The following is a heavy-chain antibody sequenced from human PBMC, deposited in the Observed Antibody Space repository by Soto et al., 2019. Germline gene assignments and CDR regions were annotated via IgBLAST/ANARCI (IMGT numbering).Heavy chain of an antibody. CDR1: GFTFSDHY. D-gene: IGHD3-10*01. CDR3: VRGYNSFDA. Sequence: EVQLVESGGGLVQPGGSLRLSCVVSGFTFSDHYMDWFRQSPGSGLEWLVRSRNNANSYTTKYGVSAEGRFTISRDVSMNSLYLQMDSLKTEDTVVYFCVRGYNSFDAWGQGTLVTVSS. CDR2: SRNNANSYTT. V-gene: IGHV3-72*01. J-gene: IGHJ5*02.